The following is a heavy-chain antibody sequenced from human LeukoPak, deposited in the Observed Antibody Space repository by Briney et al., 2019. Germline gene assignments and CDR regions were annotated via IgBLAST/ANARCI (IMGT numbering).Heavy chain of an antibody. CDR3: ARSGTEDGYNIYFDR. V-gene: IGHV3-23*01. Sequence: PGGSLRLSCATSGFTFSTYAMSWVRQAPGKGLEWVSLISGSGSGTHYADSVKGRFTISRDNSKNMLYLHMNTLRADDTAVYYCARSGTEDGYNIYFDRWGQGTLVTVSS. CDR1: GFTFSTYA. J-gene: IGHJ5*02. D-gene: IGHD5-24*01. CDR2: ISGSGSGT.